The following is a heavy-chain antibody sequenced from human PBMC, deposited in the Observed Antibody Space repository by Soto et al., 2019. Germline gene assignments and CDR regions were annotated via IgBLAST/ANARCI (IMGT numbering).Heavy chain of an antibody. V-gene: IGHV3-33*01. CDR2: IWYDGSNE. Sequence: VQLVESGGGVVQPGRSLRLSCAASGFIFSNYGMHWVRQAPGKGMEWVAVIWYDGSNEQYAESVKGRFTISRDNSKNTLFLQMNSLRADDTAAYYCARDHYFQGGWYDPVWSADRSDIWGQGTMVTVSS. CDR3: ARDHYFQGGWYDPVWSADRSDI. J-gene: IGHJ3*02. CDR1: GFIFSNYG. D-gene: IGHD6-19*01.